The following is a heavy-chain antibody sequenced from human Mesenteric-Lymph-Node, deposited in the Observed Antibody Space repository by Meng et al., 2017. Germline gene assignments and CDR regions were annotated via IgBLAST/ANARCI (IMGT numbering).Heavy chain of an antibody. Sequence: ASVKVSCKTSGYTFTAHWLHWLRQAPGQGPEWMGWIDPRSGDTNHAQKFQGRVTMTRDTSNNTVNMELTSLTSDDTAVYYCARGVLMGTARCLDYWGQGSLVTVSS. CDR2: IDPRSGDT. D-gene: IGHD2-8*01. CDR3: ARGVLMGTARCLDY. J-gene: IGHJ4*02. CDR1: GYTFTAHW. V-gene: IGHV1-2*02.